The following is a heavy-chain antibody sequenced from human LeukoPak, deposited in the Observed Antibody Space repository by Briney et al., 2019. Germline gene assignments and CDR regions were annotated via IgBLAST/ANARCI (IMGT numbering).Heavy chain of an antibody. CDR2: ISSSSSYI. CDR3: ARSMEYDFWTGSGY. CDR1: GFTFSSYS. J-gene: IGHJ4*02. Sequence: GGSPRLSCAASGFTFSSYSMNWVRQAPGKGLEWVSSISSSSSYIYYADSVKGRFTISRDNAKNSLYLQMNSLRVEDTAVYYCARSMEYDFWTGSGYWGQGSLVSVSS. V-gene: IGHV3-21*01. D-gene: IGHD3-3*01.